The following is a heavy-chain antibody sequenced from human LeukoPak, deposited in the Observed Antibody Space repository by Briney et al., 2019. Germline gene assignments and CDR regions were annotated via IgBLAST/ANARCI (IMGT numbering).Heavy chain of an antibody. CDR2: ISAYNGNT. D-gene: IGHD3-22*01. J-gene: IGHJ3*02. Sequence: ASVKVSCKASGYTFTSYGISWVRQAPGQGLEWMGWISAYNGNTNYAQKLQGRVTMTTDTSTSTAYMELRSLRSDDTAVYYCARDLIIDYYDSRGAFDIWSQGTMVTVSS. V-gene: IGHV1-18*01. CDR3: ARDLIIDYYDSRGAFDI. CDR1: GYTFTSYG.